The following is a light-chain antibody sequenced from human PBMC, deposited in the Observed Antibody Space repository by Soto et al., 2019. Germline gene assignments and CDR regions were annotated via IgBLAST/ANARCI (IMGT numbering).Light chain of an antibody. Sequence: QSVLTQPPSVSAAPGQKVTISCSGCSSNIGNNYVSWYQHLPGTAPKLLIYDNNERPSGIPDRFSGSKSGTSATLGITGLQSGDEADYYCGTWDTSLSAVVFGGGTKVTVL. CDR3: GTWDTSLSAVV. V-gene: IGLV1-51*01. J-gene: IGLJ2*01. CDR2: DNN. CDR1: SSNIGNNY.